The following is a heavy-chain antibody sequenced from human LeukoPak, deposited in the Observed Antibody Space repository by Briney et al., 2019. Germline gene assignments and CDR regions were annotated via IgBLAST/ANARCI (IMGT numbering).Heavy chain of an antibody. CDR2: ISSSSSYI. D-gene: IGHD3-10*01. Sequence: PGGSLRLSCAASGFTFSSYAMSWVRQAPGKGLEWVSSISSSSSYIYYADSVKGRFTISRDNAKNSLYLQMNSLRAEDTAVYYCARDVPYYYGSGSPYYYYYMDVWGKGTTVTVSS. CDR3: ARDVPYYYGSGSPYYYYYMDV. CDR1: GFTFSSYA. V-gene: IGHV3-21*01. J-gene: IGHJ6*03.